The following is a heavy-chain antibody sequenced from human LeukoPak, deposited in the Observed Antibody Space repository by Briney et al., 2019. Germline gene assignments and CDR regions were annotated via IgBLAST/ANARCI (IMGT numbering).Heavy chain of an antibody. CDR3: ARLISGNYYYYYTDV. J-gene: IGHJ6*03. Sequence: SETLALMCSVSGRFISSYYWSWIRQPSGKALVGSGYIYTCGSTNYNPSHRGRVTISVDTSKNQFSLKWSSVTATDTAVYYCARLISGNYYYYYTDVWGKGTTVTVSS. CDR2: IYTCGST. CDR1: GRFISSYY. D-gene: IGHD1-26*01. V-gene: IGHV4-4*09.